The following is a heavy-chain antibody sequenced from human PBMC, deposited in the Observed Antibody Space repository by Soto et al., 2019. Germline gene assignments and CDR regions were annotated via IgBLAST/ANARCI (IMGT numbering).Heavy chain of an antibody. D-gene: IGHD1-26*01. V-gene: IGHV3-23*01. CDR2: ISGSGGNA. CDR1: GFTFSSYA. CDR3: AKAGPSGSYPPYYYFGMDV. Sequence: EVQLLESGGGLVQPGGSLRLSCAASGFTFSSYAMSWVRQAPGKGLEWVSSISGSGGNAYYADSVKGRFSISSDNSKNTLRLQMNSPSADDTAVYYCAKAGPSGSYPPYYYFGMDVWGQGTTVTVSS. J-gene: IGHJ6*02.